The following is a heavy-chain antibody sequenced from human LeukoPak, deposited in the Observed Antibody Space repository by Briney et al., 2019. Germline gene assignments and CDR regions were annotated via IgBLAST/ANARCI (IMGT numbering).Heavy chain of an antibody. J-gene: IGHJ4*02. V-gene: IGHV4-39*01. CDR3: ARGYYYFDY. D-gene: IGHD3-22*01. CDR1: GGSISSSSYY. CDR2: IYYSGST. Sequence: SETLSLTCTVSGGSISSSSYYWGWVRQPPGKGLEWIGSIYYSGSTYYNPSLKSRVTVSVDTSKNQFSLKLSSVTAADTAVYYCARGYYYFDYWGQGTLVTVSS.